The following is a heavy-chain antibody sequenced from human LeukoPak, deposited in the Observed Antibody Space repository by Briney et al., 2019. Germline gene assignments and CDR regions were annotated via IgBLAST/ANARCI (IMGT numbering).Heavy chain of an antibody. D-gene: IGHD2-2*01. CDR1: GFTFDDYA. J-gene: IGHJ4*02. CDR3: AKEYCSSTSCFFDY. Sequence: GGSLRLSCAASGFTFDDYAMHWVRQAPGKGLEWVSGISWNSGSIGYADSVKGRSTISRDNAKNSLYLQMNSLRAEDMALYYCAKEYCSSTSCFFDYWGQGTLVTVSS. V-gene: IGHV3-9*03. CDR2: ISWNSGSI.